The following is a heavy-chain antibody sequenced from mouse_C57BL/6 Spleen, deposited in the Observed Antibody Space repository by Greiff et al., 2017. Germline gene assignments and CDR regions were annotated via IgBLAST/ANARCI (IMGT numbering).Heavy chain of an antibody. Sequence: VQLQQSGAELVRPGASVKLSCTASGFNIKDDYMHWVKQRPEQGLEWIGWIDPENGDTEYASKFQGKATITADTSSNTAYLQLSSLTSEDTAVHYCTRGYGRDYWGQGTTLTVSS. J-gene: IGHJ2*01. CDR3: TRGYGRDY. CDR1: GFNIKDDY. CDR2: IDPENGDT. D-gene: IGHD2-2*01. V-gene: IGHV14-4*01.